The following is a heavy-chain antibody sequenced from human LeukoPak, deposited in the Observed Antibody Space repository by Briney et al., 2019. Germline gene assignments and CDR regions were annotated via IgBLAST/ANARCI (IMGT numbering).Heavy chain of an antibody. CDR3: ARGGNPRIDY. J-gene: IGHJ4*02. V-gene: IGHV4-59*01. Sequence: SETLSLTCTVSGGSISSYYWSWIRQPPGKGLEWIGYIYYSGTTNYNPSLKSRVTISVDTSKNQFSLKLSSVTAADTAVYYCARGGNPRIDYWGQGTLVTVSS. CDR1: GGSISSYY. D-gene: IGHD4-23*01. CDR2: IYYSGTT.